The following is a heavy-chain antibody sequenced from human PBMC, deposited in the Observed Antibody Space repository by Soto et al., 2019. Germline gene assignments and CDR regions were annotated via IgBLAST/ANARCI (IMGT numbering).Heavy chain of an antibody. Sequence: GGSLRLSCAASGFTFSSYGMHWVRQAPGKGLEWVAVIWYDGSNKYYADSVKGRFTISRDNSKNTLYLQMNSLRAEDTAVYYCARGSSGYHYGMYVWGQGTTVTVSS. CDR2: IWYDGSNK. CDR3: ARGSSGYHYGMYV. CDR1: GFTFSSYG. J-gene: IGHJ6*02. V-gene: IGHV3-33*01. D-gene: IGHD6-6*01.